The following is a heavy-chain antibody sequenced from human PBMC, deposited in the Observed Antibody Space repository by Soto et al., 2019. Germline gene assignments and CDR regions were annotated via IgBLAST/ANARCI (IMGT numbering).Heavy chain of an antibody. CDR1: GFTFSSYA. CDR2: ISSSSSTI. D-gene: IGHD5-18*01. V-gene: IGHV3-48*02. CDR3: VRDAERGYTAVVGY. J-gene: IGHJ4*02. Sequence: PGGSLRLSCAASGFTFSSYAMSWVRQAPGKGLEWVSYISSSSSTIYYADSVKGRFTISRDDAKNSLYLQMNSLRDEDTAVYYCVRDAERGYTAVVGYWGQGTLVTVSS.